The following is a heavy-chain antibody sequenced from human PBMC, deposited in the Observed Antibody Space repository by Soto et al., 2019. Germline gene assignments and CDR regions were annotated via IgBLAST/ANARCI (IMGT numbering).Heavy chain of an antibody. J-gene: IGHJ5*02. CDR3: ITLIPKGKWELGA. D-gene: IGHD1-26*01. V-gene: IGHV3-15*05. Sequence: PGGSLRLSCAASGFTFSDAWMSWVRQAPGKGLEWVGRIKSKTNGGTTDYAGPVQGRFTISRDDSKRTLYVQMNSLKTEDTAIYYCITLIPKGKWELGAWGQGTLVTVSS. CDR2: IKSKTNGGTT. CDR1: GFTFSDAW.